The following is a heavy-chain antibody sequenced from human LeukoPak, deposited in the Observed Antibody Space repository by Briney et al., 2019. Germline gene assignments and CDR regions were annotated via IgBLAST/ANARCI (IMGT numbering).Heavy chain of an antibody. CDR2: ISWNSGSI. J-gene: IGHJ6*03. D-gene: IGHD6-13*01. CDR3: AKETGSSWSENSYYYYYMDV. CDR1: GFTFDDYA. V-gene: IGHV3-9*01. Sequence: GGSLRLSCAASGFTFDDYAMHWVRQAPGKGLEWVSGISWNSGSIGYADSVKGRFTISRDNAKNSLYLQMNSLRAEDTAVYYCAKETGSSWSENSYYYYYMDVWGKGTTVTISS.